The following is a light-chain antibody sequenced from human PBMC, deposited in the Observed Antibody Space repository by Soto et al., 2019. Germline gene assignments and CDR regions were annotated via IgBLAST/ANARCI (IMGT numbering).Light chain of an antibody. J-gene: IGKJ3*01. CDR1: QSISSW. V-gene: IGKV1-5*01. CDR3: QQYDSLPFT. Sequence: DIQMTQSPSTLSASVGDRVTITCRASQSISSWLAWYQQKPGKAPKLLTYDASDLETGVPSRFSGSGSGTDFTFTISNLQPEDFATYYCQQYDSLPFTFGPGTKVDFK. CDR2: DAS.